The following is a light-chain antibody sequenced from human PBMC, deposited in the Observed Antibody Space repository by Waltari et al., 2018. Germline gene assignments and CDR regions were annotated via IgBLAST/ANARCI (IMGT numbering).Light chain of an antibody. CDR2: NNY. Sequence: QSVVTQSPSASGAPGPRGTISWSWRPPHIGSNTVNRYQQLPGTAPKLLIFNNYQRPSGVPDRFSASKSGTSASLAISGLQSEDEAEYYCVTWDDSLNGWVFGGGTKLAVV. CDR3: VTWDDSLNGWV. V-gene: IGLV1-44*01. CDR1: PPHIGSNT. J-gene: IGLJ3*02.